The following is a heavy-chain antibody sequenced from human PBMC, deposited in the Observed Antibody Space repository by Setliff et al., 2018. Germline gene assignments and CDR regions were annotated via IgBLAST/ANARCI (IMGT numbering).Heavy chain of an antibody. CDR1: GGSISSGIYY. CDR2: IYTSGST. Sequence: SETLSLTCTVSGGSISSGIYYWSWIRQPAGKGLEWIGHIYTSGSTNYNPSLKSRVTISVDTSKNQFSLKLSSVTAADTAVYYCARAPSSSSASWFDPWGQGTLVTVSS. CDR3: ARAPSSSSASWFDP. D-gene: IGHD6-6*01. J-gene: IGHJ5*02. V-gene: IGHV4-61*09.